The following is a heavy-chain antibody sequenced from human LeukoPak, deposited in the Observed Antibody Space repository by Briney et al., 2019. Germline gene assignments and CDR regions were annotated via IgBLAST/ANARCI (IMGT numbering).Heavy chain of an antibody. J-gene: IGHJ6*03. V-gene: IGHV1-2*02. CDR1: GYIFTGYY. CDR3: VTAPYGDYYYYMDV. CDR2: INPNSGDT. Sequence: APVKVSCKASGYIFTGYYMHWVRQAPGQGLEWMGWINPNSGDTNYAQKFQGRVTMTRDTSISTAYMELSRLRSDDTAVYYCVTAPYGDYYYYMDVWGKGTTVTISS. D-gene: IGHD4-17*01.